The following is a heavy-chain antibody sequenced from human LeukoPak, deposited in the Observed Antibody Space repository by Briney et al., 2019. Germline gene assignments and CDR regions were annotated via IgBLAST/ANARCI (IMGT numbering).Heavy chain of an antibody. CDR3: ARGYSGSYASLPFDY. J-gene: IGHJ4*02. D-gene: IGHD1-26*01. CDR1: GGSFSGYY. CDR2: INHSGST. V-gene: IGHV4-34*01. Sequence: SETLSLTCAVYGGSFSGYYWSWIRQPPGKGLEWIGEINHSGSTNYNPSLKSRVTISVDTSKNQFSLKLSSVTAADTAAYYCARGYSGSYASLPFDYWGQGTLVTVSS.